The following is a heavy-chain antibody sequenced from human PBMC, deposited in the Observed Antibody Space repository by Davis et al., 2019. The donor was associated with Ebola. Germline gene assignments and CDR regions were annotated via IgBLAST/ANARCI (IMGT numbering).Heavy chain of an antibody. CDR1: GGSISSYY. D-gene: IGHD4-11*01. CDR3: ARHPGNYEGGYYYYYYGMDV. Sequence: SETLSLTCTVSGGSISSYYWSWIRQPPGKGLEWIGYIYYSGSTNYNPSLKSRVTISVDTSKNQFSLKLSSVTAADTAVYYCARHPGNYEGGYYYYYYGMDVWGQGTTVTVSS. CDR2: IYYSGST. J-gene: IGHJ6*02. V-gene: IGHV4-59*08.